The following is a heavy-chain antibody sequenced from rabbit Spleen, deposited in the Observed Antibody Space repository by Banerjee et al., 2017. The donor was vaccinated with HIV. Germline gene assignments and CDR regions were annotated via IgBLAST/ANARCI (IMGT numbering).Heavy chain of an antibody. D-gene: IGHD4-1*01. CDR2: IYSTIDYT. V-gene: IGHV1S45*01. Sequence: QEQLVESGGGLVQPEGSLTLTCTASGFAFNSVYDMCWVRQAPGKGLEWIGYIYSTIDYTYYATWAKGRFTISKSSSTTVTLQMTSLTVADTATYFCARVSKSSGWGEDLWGPGTLVTVS. J-gene: IGHJ4*01. CDR1: GFAFNSVYD. CDR3: ARVSKSSGWGEDL.